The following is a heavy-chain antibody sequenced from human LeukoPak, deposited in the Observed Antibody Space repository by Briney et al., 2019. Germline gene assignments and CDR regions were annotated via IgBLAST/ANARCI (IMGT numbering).Heavy chain of an antibody. J-gene: IGHJ4*02. CDR1: GGTFSDHI. CDR2: VSPLLGAS. Sequence: GASVKVSCKASGGTFSDHIIFWVRQAPGQGLEWMGGVSPLLGASNHIQKFQDRVTITADESASTAYMELSNLTSADTAVYYCATYDILTGFEYWGQGTLVTVSS. CDR3: ATYDILTGFEY. D-gene: IGHD3-9*01. V-gene: IGHV1-69*13.